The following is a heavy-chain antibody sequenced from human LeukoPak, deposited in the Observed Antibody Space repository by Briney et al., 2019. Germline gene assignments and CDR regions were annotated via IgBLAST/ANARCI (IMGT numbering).Heavy chain of an antibody. V-gene: IGHV3-23*01. CDR2: ISGSGGRT. CDR1: GFTFSSYA. J-gene: IGHJ4*02. CDR3: AKSPNYYDSSGLDY. Sequence: GGSLRLSCAASGFTFSSYAMSWVRQAPGKGLEWVSGISGSGGRTDYADSVKGRFIISRDNSKNTLYLQMSSLRAEDTAVYYCAKSPNYYDSSGLDYWGQGTLVTVPS. D-gene: IGHD3-22*01.